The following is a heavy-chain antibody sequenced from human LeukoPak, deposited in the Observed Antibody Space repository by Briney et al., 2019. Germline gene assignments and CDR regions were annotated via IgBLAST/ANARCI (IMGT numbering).Heavy chain of an antibody. Sequence: GASVKVSCKASGYTFTRYYMHWVRQAPGQGLEWMGGFGPEDGETIYAQKFQGRVTMTEDTSTDTAYMELSSLRFEDTAVYYCATDATSYYYDTSGQIDAFDIWGQGTMVTVSS. D-gene: IGHD3-22*01. V-gene: IGHV1-24*01. CDR2: FGPEDGET. CDR3: ATDATSYYYDTSGQIDAFDI. CDR1: GYTFTRYY. J-gene: IGHJ3*02.